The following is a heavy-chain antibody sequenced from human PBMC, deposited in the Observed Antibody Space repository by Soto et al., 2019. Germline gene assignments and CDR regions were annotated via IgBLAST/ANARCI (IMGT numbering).Heavy chain of an antibody. D-gene: IGHD2-8*01. V-gene: IGHV3-9*01. CDR1: GFNFDDYG. CDR2: ISWNSGRI. Sequence: EVQLVESGGGLVQPGRSLRLSCAASGFNFDDYGLRWVRQAPGKGLEWVSGISWNSGRIDYADSVNGRFTISRDNAKNSLYLQMNNLRAEDTALYYCKGANSYYFDYWGQGTLVTVSS. J-gene: IGHJ4*02. CDR3: KGANSYYFDY.